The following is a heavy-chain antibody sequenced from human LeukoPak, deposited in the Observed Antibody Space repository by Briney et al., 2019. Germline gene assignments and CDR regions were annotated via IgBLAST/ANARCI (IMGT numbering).Heavy chain of an antibody. J-gene: IGHJ4*02. CDR1: GFTFSNAW. D-gene: IGHD3-10*01. CDR2: IKSKTDGGTT. Sequence: GGSLRLSCAASGFTFSNAWMSWVRQAPGKGLEWVGRIKSKTDGGTTDYAAPVKGRFTISRDDSKNTLYLQMNSLRPEDTAVYYCARGDDMGVRGVIAFDYWGQGTLVTVSS. V-gene: IGHV3-15*01. CDR3: ARGDDMGVRGVIAFDY.